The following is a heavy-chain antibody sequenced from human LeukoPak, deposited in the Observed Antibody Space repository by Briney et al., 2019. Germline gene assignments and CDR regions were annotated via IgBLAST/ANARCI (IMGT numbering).Heavy chain of an antibody. Sequence: SETLSLTCTVSGGSISSYYWNWIRQPPGKGLEWIGSIYYSGSTYYNPSLKSRVTISVDTSKNQFSLKLSSVTAADTAVYYCARGNYDFWSGYRTFDYWGQGTLVTVSS. CDR3: ARGNYDFWSGYRTFDY. CDR2: IYYSGST. D-gene: IGHD3-3*01. J-gene: IGHJ4*02. CDR1: GGSISSYY. V-gene: IGHV4-39*07.